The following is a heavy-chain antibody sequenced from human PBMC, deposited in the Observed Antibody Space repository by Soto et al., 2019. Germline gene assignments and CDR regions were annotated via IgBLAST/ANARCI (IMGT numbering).Heavy chain of an antibody. CDR1: GYTFTSYG. CDR3: ARALYYYDNSGLAF. V-gene: IGHV1-18*01. J-gene: IGHJ4*02. D-gene: IGHD3-22*01. CDR2: INIYGGGT. Sequence: QVHLEQSGPEVKKPGASVKVSCKASGYTFTSYGISWERLAPGQGLEWMGWINIYGGGTNYAQKYQDRVTMTRDTSTNTVYLEMRSLTSDDTAIYYCARALYYYDNSGLAFWGQGTLVTVSS.